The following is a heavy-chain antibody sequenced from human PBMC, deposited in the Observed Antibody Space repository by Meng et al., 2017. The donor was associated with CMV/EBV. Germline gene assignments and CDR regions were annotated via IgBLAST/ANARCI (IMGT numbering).Heavy chain of an antibody. CDR3: ARDPTWSGWYYS. J-gene: IGHJ5*01. D-gene: IGHD3-3*01. CDR1: GDSIGTNSYY. V-gene: IGHV4-39*07. Sequence: SETLSLTCAVSGDSIGTNSYYWGWIRQPPGKGLEWIGSIYYRGSTYYNPSLKSRLTISLDASKNQFSLKLNSVTAADTAVYYCARDPTWSGWYYSWGQGTLVTVSS. CDR2: IYYRGST.